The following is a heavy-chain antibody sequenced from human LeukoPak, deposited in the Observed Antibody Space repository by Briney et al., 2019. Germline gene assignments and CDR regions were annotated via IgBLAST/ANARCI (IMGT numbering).Heavy chain of an antibody. CDR3: ARFRSSTRGYYFDY. D-gene: IGHD2-2*01. CDR2: IKQDGSEK. Sequence: GGSLRLFCAASGFTFSSYWMSWVRQAPGKGLEWVANIKQDGSEKYYVDSVKGRFTISRDNAKNSLYLQMNSLRAEDTAVYYCARFRSSTRGYYFDYWGQGTLVTVSS. CDR1: GFTFSSYW. J-gene: IGHJ4*02. V-gene: IGHV3-7*01.